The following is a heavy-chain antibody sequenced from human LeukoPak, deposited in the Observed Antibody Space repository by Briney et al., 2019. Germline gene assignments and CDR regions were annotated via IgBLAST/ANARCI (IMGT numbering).Heavy chain of an antibody. J-gene: IGHJ4*02. Sequence: PSQTLSLTCTVSGDSISSGNYYWSWIRQPAGAGLEWIGRVYTSGSTNYNPSLKSRVTISVDTSKNQFSLKLSSVTAAHTAMYYCAIGVITFGGFDYWGQGTLVTVSS. CDR2: VYTSGST. CDR1: GDSISSGNYY. CDR3: AIGVITFGGFDY. V-gene: IGHV4-61*02. D-gene: IGHD3-16*01.